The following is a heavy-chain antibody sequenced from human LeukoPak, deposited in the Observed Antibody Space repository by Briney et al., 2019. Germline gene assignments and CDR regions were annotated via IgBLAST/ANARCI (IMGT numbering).Heavy chain of an antibody. CDR3: ARDLVGAVDFDY. J-gene: IGHJ4*02. CDR1: GYTFTGYY. V-gene: IGHV1-2*02. CDR2: INPNSGGT. Sequence: ASVKVSCKASGYTFTGYYMHWVRQALGQGLEWMGWINPNSGGTNYAQKFQGRVTMTRDTSISTAYMELSRLRSDDTAVYYCARDLVGAVDFDYWGQGTLVTVSS. D-gene: IGHD1-26*01.